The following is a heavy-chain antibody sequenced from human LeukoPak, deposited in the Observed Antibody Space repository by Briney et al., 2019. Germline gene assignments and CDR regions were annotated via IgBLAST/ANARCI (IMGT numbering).Heavy chain of an antibody. D-gene: IGHD6-19*01. J-gene: IGHJ6*03. V-gene: IGHV1-69*05. CDR2: IIPIFGTA. Sequence: ASVKVSCKASGGTFSSYAISWVRQAPGQGLEWMGRIIPIFGTANYAQKFQGRVTITTDESTSTAYMELSSLRSEDTAVYYCASVFLGYSSGWSYYYYYMDVWGKGTTVTVSS. CDR1: GGTFSSYA. CDR3: ASVFLGYSSGWSYYYYYMDV.